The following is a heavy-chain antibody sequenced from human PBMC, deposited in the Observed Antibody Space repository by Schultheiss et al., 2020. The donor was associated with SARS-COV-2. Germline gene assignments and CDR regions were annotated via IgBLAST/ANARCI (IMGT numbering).Heavy chain of an antibody. J-gene: IGHJ4*02. Sequence: GGSLRLSCAASGFTFDDYAMHWVRQAPGKGLEWVSGISWNSGSIGYADSVKGRFTISRDNSKNTLYLQMNSLRAEDTAVYYCAKDGGLYCSGGSCSPFYFDYWGQGTLVTVSS. CDR3: AKDGGLYCSGGSCSPFYFDY. D-gene: IGHD2-15*01. CDR1: GFTFDDYA. V-gene: IGHV3-9*01. CDR2: ISWNSGSI.